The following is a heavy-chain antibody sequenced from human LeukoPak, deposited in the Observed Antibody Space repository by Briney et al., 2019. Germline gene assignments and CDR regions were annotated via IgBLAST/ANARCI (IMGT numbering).Heavy chain of an antibody. CDR2: ISGRGGNT. D-gene: IGHD3-10*01. Sequence: GGSLRLSCAASGFTFSGFAMGWVRQAPGKGLEWVSAISGRGGNTYYGDSVKGRFTISRDNSKNTLSLQMNSLRPDDTAVYYCAKCPVRGVPFDYWGQGTLVTVSS. V-gene: IGHV3-23*01. CDR3: AKCPVRGVPFDY. CDR1: GFTFSGFA. J-gene: IGHJ4*02.